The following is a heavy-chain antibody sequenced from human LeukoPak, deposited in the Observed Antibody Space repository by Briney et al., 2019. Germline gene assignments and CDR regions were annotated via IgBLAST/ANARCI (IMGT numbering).Heavy chain of an antibody. CDR2: IYYSGST. Sequence: PSETLSLTCTVSGGSISSYYWSWIRQPPGKGLEWIGYIYYSGSTNYNPSLKSRVTISVDTSKNQLSLKLSSVTAADTAVYYCARDLAVAGRGHWFDPWGQGTLVTVSS. CDR1: GGSISSYY. D-gene: IGHD6-19*01. CDR3: ARDLAVAGRGHWFDP. J-gene: IGHJ5*02. V-gene: IGHV4-59*01.